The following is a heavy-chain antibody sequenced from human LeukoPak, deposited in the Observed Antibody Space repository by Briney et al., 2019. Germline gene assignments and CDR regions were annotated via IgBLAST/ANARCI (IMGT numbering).Heavy chain of an antibody. J-gene: IGHJ4*02. D-gene: IGHD3-3*01. V-gene: IGHV3-23*01. CDR1: RFTFSTYA. CDR2: ISGSGTSV. Sequence: GGSLRLSCEASRFTFSTYAMSWVRQAPGKGLEWVSSISGSGTSVYFAGSVKGRFTISRDNSKNTVYLQMNSLRAEDTALYYCAKATKDFWSGYVPAIGAQDHWGQGTLVTASS. CDR3: AKATKDFWSGYVPAIGAQDH.